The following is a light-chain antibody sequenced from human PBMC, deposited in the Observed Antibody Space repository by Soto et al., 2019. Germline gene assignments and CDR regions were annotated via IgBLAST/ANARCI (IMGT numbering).Light chain of an antibody. V-gene: IGKV3-20*01. Sequence: EIVLTQSPGTLSLSPGEGATLSCRASQNVRSTYIGWYHQKPGQAPRLLIYGTFNRAAGVPDRFSGSLSGTDFTLTISRLEPEDFGVYYGQQYGRAPYTVGQGTKLE. CDR3: QQYGRAPYT. J-gene: IGKJ2*01. CDR2: GTF. CDR1: QNVRSTY.